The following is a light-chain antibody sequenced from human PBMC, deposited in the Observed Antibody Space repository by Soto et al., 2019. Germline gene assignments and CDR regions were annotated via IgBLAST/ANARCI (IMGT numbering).Light chain of an antibody. J-gene: IGLJ3*02. Sequence: QSVLTQPPSVSGAVGQRVTISCTGSSSNIGAGFDVSWYQQLPGTAPKLLIFGDSNRPSGVTDRFSGSKSGASASLAISGLQAEDEADYYCQSYDSSLSGSVFGGGTKLTVL. CDR3: QSYDSSLSGSV. CDR2: GDS. CDR1: SSNIGAGFD. V-gene: IGLV1-40*01.